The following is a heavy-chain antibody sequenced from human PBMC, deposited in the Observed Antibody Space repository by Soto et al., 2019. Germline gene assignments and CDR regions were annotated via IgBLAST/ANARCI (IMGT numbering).Heavy chain of an antibody. J-gene: IGHJ4*02. CDR3: ARDLVVGATPGDY. CDR2: IYTSGST. Sequence: QVQLQESDPRLVKPSETLSLTCTVSGGSISSNSWSWIRQPAGKGLEWIGHIYTSGSTNYNPSLKSRVTMSVDTSKNQFSLKLSSVTAADTAMYYCARDLVVGATPGDYWGQGTLVTVSS. CDR1: GGSISSNS. D-gene: IGHD1-26*01. V-gene: IGHV4-4*07.